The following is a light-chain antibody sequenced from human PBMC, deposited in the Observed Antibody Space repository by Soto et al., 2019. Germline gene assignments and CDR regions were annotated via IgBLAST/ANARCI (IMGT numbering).Light chain of an antibody. CDR1: QSVSSSY. CDR2: GAS. V-gene: IGKV3-20*01. Sequence: EIVLTQSPGTLSLSPGERATLSCRASQSVSSSYLAWYQHKPGQAPRLPIYGASSRATGIPGRFSGSGSGTDYTLTISRLEPEDFAVFYCQQYGSSPLTFGGGTKVEIK. CDR3: QQYGSSPLT. J-gene: IGKJ4*01.